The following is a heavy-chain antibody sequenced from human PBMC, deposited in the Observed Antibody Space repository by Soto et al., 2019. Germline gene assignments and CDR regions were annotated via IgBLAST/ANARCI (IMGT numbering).Heavy chain of an antibody. Sequence: SETLSLTCTVSGGSISSGGYYWSWIRQHPGKGLEWIGYIYYSGSTYYNPSLKSRVTISVDTSKNQFSLKLSSVTAADTAVYYCARGVKQLVSQQGTDNWFDPWGQGTLVTVSS. V-gene: IGHV4-31*03. J-gene: IGHJ5*02. CDR2: IYYSGST. D-gene: IGHD6-6*01. CDR3: ARGVKQLVSQQGTDNWFDP. CDR1: GGSISSGGYY.